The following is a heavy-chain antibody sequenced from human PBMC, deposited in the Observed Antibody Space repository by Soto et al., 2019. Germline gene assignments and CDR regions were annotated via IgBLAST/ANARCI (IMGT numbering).Heavy chain of an antibody. CDR3: AKADRTGSGWYSKYYYDMDL. CDR2: ISGSGGST. V-gene: IGHV3-23*01. Sequence: PGGSLRLSCAASGFTFSTYWMHWIRQVPGKGLEWVSAISGSGGSTHYADSVKGRFTISRDNFKNTLYLQMNSLRAEDTAVYYCAKADRTGSGWYSKYYYDMDLWGQGTTVTVSS. CDR1: GFTFSTYW. D-gene: IGHD6-19*01. J-gene: IGHJ6*02.